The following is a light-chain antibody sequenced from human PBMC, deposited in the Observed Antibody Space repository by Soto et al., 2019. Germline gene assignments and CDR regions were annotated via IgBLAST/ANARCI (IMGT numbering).Light chain of an antibody. CDR2: SVS. V-gene: IGKV3-15*01. Sequence: EIVMTQSPATLSVLPGERATLSCRASQSISTELAWYQQKPGQPPRLLIYSVSTRATGVPARFTGSGSGSEFTLTISGLQSEDFAVYYCQQGHNWPLTFGQGTRLEI. J-gene: IGKJ2*01. CDR3: QQGHNWPLT. CDR1: QSISTE.